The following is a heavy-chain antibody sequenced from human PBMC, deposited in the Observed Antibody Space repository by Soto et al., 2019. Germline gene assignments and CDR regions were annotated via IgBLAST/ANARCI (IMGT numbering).Heavy chain of an antibody. J-gene: IGHJ4*02. CDR1: GDSINSDKYY. CDR3: ARLEGLATISYYFDF. V-gene: IGHV4-39*01. CDR2: IYFRGNT. D-gene: IGHD3-9*01. Sequence: SETLSLTCSVSGDSINSDKYYWGWIRQPPGKGLEWIGSIYFRGNTYYNPSLRTRVTISLDKSKSQFSLKLNSVTAADSAVYFCARLEGLATISYYFDFWGQGALVTVSS.